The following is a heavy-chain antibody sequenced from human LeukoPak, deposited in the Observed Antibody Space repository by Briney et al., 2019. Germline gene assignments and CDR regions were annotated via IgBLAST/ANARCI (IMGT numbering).Heavy chain of an antibody. V-gene: IGHV3-48*04. Sequence: GGSLRLSCAASGFTFSRYSMNWVCQAPGKGLEWLSYISVSRSTIHYADSVKGRFTISRDNAKNSLYLQMNSLRAEDTPVYYCARDRGSSWFNRGQLLDHWGQGTLVTVSS. J-gene: IGHJ4*02. CDR3: ARDRGSSWFNRGQLLDH. D-gene: IGHD6-13*01. CDR1: GFTFSRYS. CDR2: ISVSRSTI.